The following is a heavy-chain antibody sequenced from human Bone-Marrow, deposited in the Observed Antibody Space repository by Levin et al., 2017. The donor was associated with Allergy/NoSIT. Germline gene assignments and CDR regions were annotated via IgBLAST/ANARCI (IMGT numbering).Heavy chain of an antibody. J-gene: IGHJ3*02. D-gene: IGHD3/OR15-3a*01. CDR3: ARGTYRRDQGSDAFDI. CDR1: GYTFNAYY. Sequence: GESLKISCKASGYTFNAYYMHWVRQAPGQGLEWMGRINPNSGGTNYAQNFQDRVTMTTDTSISTAYMELSRLRSDDTAVYSCARGTYRRDQGSDAFDIWGQGTMVTVSS. V-gene: IGHV1-2*06. CDR2: INPNSGGT.